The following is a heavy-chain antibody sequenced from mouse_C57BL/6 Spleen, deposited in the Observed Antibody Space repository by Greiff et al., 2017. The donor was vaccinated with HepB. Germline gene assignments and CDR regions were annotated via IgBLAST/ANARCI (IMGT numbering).Heavy chain of an antibody. CDR3: TTGYYGNFDV. D-gene: IGHD1-1*01. CDR2: IDPENGDT. Sequence: VQLQQSGAELVRPGASVKLSCTASGFNIKDDYMHWVKQRPEQGLEWIGWIDPENGDTEYASKFQGKATITADTSSNTAYLQLSSLTSEDTAVYYCTTGYYGNFDVWGTGTTVTVSS. J-gene: IGHJ1*03. V-gene: IGHV14-4*01. CDR1: GFNIKDDY.